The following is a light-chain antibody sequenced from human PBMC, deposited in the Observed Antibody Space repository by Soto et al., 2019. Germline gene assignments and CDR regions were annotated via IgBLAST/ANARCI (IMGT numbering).Light chain of an antibody. J-gene: IGKJ1*01. CDR3: QQYGSSRT. CDR2: GAS. V-gene: IGKV3-20*01. CDR1: QNVSSSY. Sequence: EIVLTQSPGTLSLSPGERATLSCRASQNVSSSYLAWYQQKPGQAPRLLIYGASSRATGIPDRFSGSGSGTDFILTISRLEPEDFAVYYCQQYGSSRTFGQGTKVEIK.